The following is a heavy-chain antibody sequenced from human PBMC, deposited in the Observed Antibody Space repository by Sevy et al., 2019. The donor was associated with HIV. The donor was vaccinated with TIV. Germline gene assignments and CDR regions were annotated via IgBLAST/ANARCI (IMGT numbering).Heavy chain of an antibody. Sequence: GGSLRLSCAASGFSFSSYAMSWVRQAPGKGLEWVSTVTGSGSSTYYAYAVKGRFTISRDNSKNTLYLQMNTLRAEDTAIYFCAKDHTSGYYRFDYWGQGTLVTVSS. CDR2: VTGSGSST. V-gene: IGHV3-23*01. J-gene: IGHJ4*02. D-gene: IGHD3-22*01. CDR1: GFSFSSYA. CDR3: AKDHTSGYYRFDY.